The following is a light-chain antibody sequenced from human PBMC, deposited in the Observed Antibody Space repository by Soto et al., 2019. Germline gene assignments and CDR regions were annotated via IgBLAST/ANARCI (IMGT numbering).Light chain of an antibody. CDR2: AAS. J-gene: IGKJ2*01. Sequence: EIVLTQSPGTLSLSPGETATLSCRASQSVSGSYLAWYQQKPGQAPRVLIYAASSRATGIPDRFRGSGSGTDFTLTISRLEPEDFAVYYCQEYGSSPPYTLGQGTKLEIK. CDR1: QSVSGSY. CDR3: QEYGSSPPYT. V-gene: IGKV3-20*01.